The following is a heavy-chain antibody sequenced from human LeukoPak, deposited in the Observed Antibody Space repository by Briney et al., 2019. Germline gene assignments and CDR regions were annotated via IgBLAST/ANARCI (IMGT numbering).Heavy chain of an antibody. D-gene: IGHD2-21*02. J-gene: IGHJ5*02. CDR1: GFTFSSYG. CDR3: ARHSLAYCGGDCYYNWFDP. CDR2: IRYDGSNK. Sequence: GGSLRLSCAASGFTFSSYGMHWVRQAPGKGLEWVAFIRYDGSNKYYADSVKGRFTISRDNAKNSLYLQMNSLRAEDTAVYYCARHSLAYCGGDCYYNWFDPWGQGTLVTVSS. V-gene: IGHV3-30*02.